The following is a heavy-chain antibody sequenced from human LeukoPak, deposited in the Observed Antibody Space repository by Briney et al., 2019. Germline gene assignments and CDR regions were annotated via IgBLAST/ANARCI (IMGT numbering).Heavy chain of an antibody. J-gene: IGHJ4*02. Sequence: NPSETLSLTCAVYGGSFSGYYWSWIRQPPGKGLEWIGEINHSGSTNYNPSLKSRVTISVDTSKNQFSPKLSSVTAADTAVYYCARGPGTPYYDILTGYYAFDYWGQGTLVTVSS. CDR1: GGSFSGYY. CDR2: INHSGST. V-gene: IGHV4-34*01. CDR3: ARGPGTPYYDILTGYYAFDY. D-gene: IGHD3-9*01.